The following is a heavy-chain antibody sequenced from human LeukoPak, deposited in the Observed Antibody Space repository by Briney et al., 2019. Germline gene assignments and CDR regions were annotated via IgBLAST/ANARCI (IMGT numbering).Heavy chain of an antibody. V-gene: IGHV1-69*13. CDR1: GGTFSSYA. Sequence: SVKVSCKASGGTFSSYAISWVRQAPGQGLEWMGGIIPIFGTANYAQKFQGRVTITADESTSTAYMELSSLRSEDTAVYYCARGAELELRSYFDYRGQGTLVTVSS. CDR2: IIPIFGTA. J-gene: IGHJ4*02. D-gene: IGHD1-7*01. CDR3: ARGAELELRSYFDY.